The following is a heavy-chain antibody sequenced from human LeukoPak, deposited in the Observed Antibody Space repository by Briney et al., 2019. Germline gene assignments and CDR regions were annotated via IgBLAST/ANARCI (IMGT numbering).Heavy chain of an antibody. CDR2: ISSSGSTI. CDR3: AKDQTVAGTWDY. J-gene: IGHJ4*02. CDR1: GFTFSNAW. D-gene: IGHD6-19*01. V-gene: IGHV3-11*01. Sequence: GGSLRLSCAASGFTFSNAWMSWVRQAPGKGLEWVSYISSSGSTIYYADSVKGRFTISRDNAKNSLYLQMNSLRAEDTAVYYCAKDQTVAGTWDYWGQGALVIVSS.